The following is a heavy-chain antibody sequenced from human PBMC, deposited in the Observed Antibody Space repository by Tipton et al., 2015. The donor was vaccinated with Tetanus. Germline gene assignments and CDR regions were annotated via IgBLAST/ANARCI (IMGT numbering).Heavy chain of an antibody. CDR2: LSHDGGNI. J-gene: IGHJ4*02. Sequence: SLRLSCVASGFTFSHFAVSWVRRAPGRGLEWVSSLSHDGGNIYYADFARGRFTISRDTSKNTLYLQMNSLRAEDTAVYYCARSASPFDYWGQGTLVTVSS. V-gene: IGHV3-23*01. CDR1: GFTFSHFA. CDR3: ARSASPFDY.